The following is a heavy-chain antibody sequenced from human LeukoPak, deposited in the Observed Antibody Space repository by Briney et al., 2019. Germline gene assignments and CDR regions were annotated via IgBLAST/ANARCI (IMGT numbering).Heavy chain of an antibody. CDR3: ARDLKYYYDSSGYYSSAYYFDY. CDR2: ISAYNGNT. J-gene: IGHJ4*02. CDR1: GYTFTSYG. D-gene: IGHD3-22*01. Sequence: ASVKVSCKASGYTFTSYGISGVRQAPGQGLEWMGWISAYNGNTNYAQKLQGRVTMTTDTSTSTAYMELRSLRSDDTAVYYCARDLKYYYDSSGYYSSAYYFDYWGQGTLVTVSS. V-gene: IGHV1-18*01.